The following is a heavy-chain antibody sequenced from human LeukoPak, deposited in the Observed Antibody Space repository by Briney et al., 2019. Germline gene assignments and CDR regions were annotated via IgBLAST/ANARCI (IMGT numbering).Heavy chain of an antibody. D-gene: IGHD3-3*01. V-gene: IGHV3-23*01. CDR3: PKVGGTNYYYGMDV. Sequence: GGSLRLSCAASGFTFSSYAMSWVRQAPGKGLEWVSTISGSGGSTYYAGSVKGRFTISRDNSKNTVYLQMNSLRAEDTAVYYCPKVGGTNYYYGMDVWGQGTTVTVSS. CDR2: ISGSGGST. J-gene: IGHJ6*02. CDR1: GFTFSSYA.